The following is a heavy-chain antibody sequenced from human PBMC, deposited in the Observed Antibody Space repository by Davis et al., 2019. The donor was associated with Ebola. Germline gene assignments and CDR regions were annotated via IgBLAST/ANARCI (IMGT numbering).Heavy chain of an antibody. CDR2: ISAYNGNT. V-gene: IGHV1-18*04. CDR3: ARDPSALFDWLLGGWFDP. J-gene: IGHJ5*02. D-gene: IGHD3-9*01. Sequence: ASVKVSCKASGYTFTSYGISWVRQAPGQGLEWMGWISAYNGNTNYAQKLQGRVTMTRDTSISTAYMELSRLRSDDTAVYYCARDPSALFDWLLGGWFDPWGQGTLVTVSS. CDR1: GYTFTSYG.